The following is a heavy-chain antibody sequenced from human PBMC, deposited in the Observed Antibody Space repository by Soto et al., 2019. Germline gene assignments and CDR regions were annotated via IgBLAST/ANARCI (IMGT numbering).Heavy chain of an antibody. CDR2: IYYSGST. J-gene: IGHJ6*03. V-gene: IGHV4-59*08. Sequence: SETLSLTCTVSGGSISSYYWSWIRQPPGKGLEWIGYIYYSGSTNYNPSLKSRVTISVDTSKNQFSLKLSSVTAADTAVYYCARSVVPAAMPRYYYMDVWGKGTTVTVSS. CDR3: ARSVVPAAMPRYYYMDV. CDR1: GGSISSYY. D-gene: IGHD2-2*01.